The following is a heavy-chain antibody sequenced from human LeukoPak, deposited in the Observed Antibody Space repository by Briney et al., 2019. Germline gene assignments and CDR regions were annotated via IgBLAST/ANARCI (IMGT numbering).Heavy chain of an antibody. J-gene: IGHJ4*02. Sequence: ASVKVSCKASGYTFTGYYMHWVRQAPGQGLEWMGWINPNSGGTNYAQKSQGWVTMTRDTSISTAYMELSRLRSDDTAVYYCAREDCSGGSCYHYDYWGQGTLVTVSS. V-gene: IGHV1-2*04. CDR3: AREDCSGGSCYHYDY. CDR2: INPNSGGT. CDR1: GYTFTGYY. D-gene: IGHD2-15*01.